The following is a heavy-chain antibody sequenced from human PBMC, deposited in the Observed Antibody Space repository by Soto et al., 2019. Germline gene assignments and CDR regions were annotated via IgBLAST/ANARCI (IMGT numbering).Heavy chain of an antibody. CDR2: IYSSGST. D-gene: IGHD3-9*01. V-gene: IGHV3-66*01. CDR1: GFNVSTHY. Sequence: EVQLVESGGGLVQPGESLGLSCAASGFNVSTHYMTWVRQAPGKGLEWVSLIYSSGSTYYADSVKGRFTISRDNSKNTVYLQMNSLRAEDTAVYFCAREVSFDSGPMDVWGQGTTVTVSS. CDR3: AREVSFDSGPMDV. J-gene: IGHJ6*02.